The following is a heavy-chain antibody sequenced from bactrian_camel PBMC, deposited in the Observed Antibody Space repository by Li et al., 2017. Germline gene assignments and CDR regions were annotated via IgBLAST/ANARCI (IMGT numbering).Heavy chain of an antibody. CDR2: ISTQGDTI. CDR1: GFTFSNYW. CDR3: AMGGCDYCYKDTAKCHY. D-gene: IGHD3*01. V-gene: IGHV3S1*01. J-gene: IGHJ4*01. Sequence: HVQLVESGGGLVQPGWSLRLSCVASGFTFSNYWMYWIRQTPGNGLEWVSSISTQGDTIRYVESVKGRFTGSRDDAANIVSLQMNNLKAEDTATYYCAMGGCDYCYKDTAKCHYWCQGTQVTVS.